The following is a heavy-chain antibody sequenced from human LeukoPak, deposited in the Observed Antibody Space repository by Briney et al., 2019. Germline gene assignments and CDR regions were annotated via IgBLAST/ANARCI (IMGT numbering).Heavy chain of an antibody. CDR1: GFTFSSYW. CDR2: IKQDGSEK. Sequence: GGSLRLSCADSGFTFSSYWMSWVRQAPGKGLEWVANIKQDGSEKYYVDSVKGRFTISRDNAKSSLSLQMNSLSPEDTAFHYCARSSTTMTTRYFDLWGRGTLVTVSS. V-gene: IGHV3-7*03. J-gene: IGHJ2*01. CDR3: ARSSTTMTTRYFDL. D-gene: IGHD4-17*01.